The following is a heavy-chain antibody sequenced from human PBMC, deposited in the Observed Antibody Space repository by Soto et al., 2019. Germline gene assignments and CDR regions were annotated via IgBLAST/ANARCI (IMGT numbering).Heavy chain of an antibody. CDR3: AKDLNSVLMVYAPYYYGMDV. D-gene: IGHD2-8*01. Sequence: GGSLRLSCAASGFTFSSYGMHWVRQAPGKGLEWVALMSYDGSDKNYADSVKGRFTISRANSKNTLYLQMNSLRAEDTAVYYCAKDLNSVLMVYAPYYYGMDVWGQGTTVTVSS. CDR2: MSYDGSDK. J-gene: IGHJ6*02. CDR1: GFTFSSYG. V-gene: IGHV3-30*18.